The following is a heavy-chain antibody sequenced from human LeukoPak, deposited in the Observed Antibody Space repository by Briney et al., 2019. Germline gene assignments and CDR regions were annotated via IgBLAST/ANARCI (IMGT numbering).Heavy chain of an antibody. J-gene: IGHJ4*02. V-gene: IGHV4-34*01. CDR2: INHSGST. CDR3: ARGVYYGSGNYYNVWNY. Sequence: PSETLSLTCAAYGGSFSGYYWSWIRQPPGKGLEWIGEINHSGSTNYNPSLKSRVTISVDTSKNQFSLKLSSVTAADTAVYYCARGVYYGSGNYYNVWNYWGQGTLVTVSS. D-gene: IGHD3-10*01. CDR1: GGSFSGYY.